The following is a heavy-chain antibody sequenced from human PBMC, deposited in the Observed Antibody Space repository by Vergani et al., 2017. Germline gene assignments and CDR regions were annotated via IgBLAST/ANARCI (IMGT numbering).Heavy chain of an antibody. V-gene: IGHV3-21*01. Sequence: EVQLVESGGGLVKPGGSLRLSCAASGFTFSSYSMNWVRQAPGKGLEWVSSISSSRSYIYYADSVKGRFTIARDNAKNSLYLQMNSLRAEDTAVYYCARRGVEMATMGGGSTDYWGQGTLVTVSS. CDR1: GFTFSSYS. CDR2: ISSSRSYI. D-gene: IGHD5-24*01. J-gene: IGHJ4*02. CDR3: ARRGVEMATMGGGSTDY.